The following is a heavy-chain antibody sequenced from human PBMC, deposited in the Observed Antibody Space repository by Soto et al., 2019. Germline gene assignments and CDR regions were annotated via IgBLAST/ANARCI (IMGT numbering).Heavy chain of an antibody. CDR1: GFTFSSYW. V-gene: IGHV3-74*01. D-gene: IGHD2-2*01. Sequence: EVQLVESGGGLVQPGGSLRLSCAASGFTFSSYWMHWVRQAPGKGLVWVSRINSDGSSTSYADSVKGRFTISRDNAKNTLYLQMNSLRAEDTAVYYCASGGSYRLLPYNDMDVWGKGTTVTVSS. J-gene: IGHJ6*03. CDR3: ASGGSYRLLPYNDMDV. CDR2: INSDGSST.